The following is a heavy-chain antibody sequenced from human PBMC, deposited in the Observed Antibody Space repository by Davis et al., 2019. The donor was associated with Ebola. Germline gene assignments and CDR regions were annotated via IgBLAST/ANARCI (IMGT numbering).Heavy chain of an antibody. CDR2: INPSGGST. CDR3: ARVYNWNHLAYFDY. D-gene: IGHD1-14*01. CDR1: GYTFTSYG. J-gene: IGHJ4*02. Sequence: AASVKVSCKASGYTFTSYGISWVRQAPGQGLEWMGIINPSGGSTSYAQKFQGRVTITADKSTSTAYMELSSLRSEDTAVYYCARVYNWNHLAYFDYWGQGTLVTVSS. V-gene: IGHV1-46*01.